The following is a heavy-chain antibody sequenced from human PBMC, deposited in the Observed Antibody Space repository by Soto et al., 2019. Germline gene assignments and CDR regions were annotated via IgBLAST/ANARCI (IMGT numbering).Heavy chain of an antibody. J-gene: IGHJ3*02. CDR2: IWYDGTIK. CDR3: ARLYCSASSCYSVGGFDI. Sequence: GGSLRLSCAASGFTFTNHAMHWVRQAPGKGLEWVAAIWYDGTIKYYADSVKGRFTISRDNSKNTLYLQMNSLRAEDTAVYYCARLYCSASSCYSVGGFDIWGQGTMVTVSS. CDR1: GFTFTNHA. D-gene: IGHD2-15*01. V-gene: IGHV3-33*01.